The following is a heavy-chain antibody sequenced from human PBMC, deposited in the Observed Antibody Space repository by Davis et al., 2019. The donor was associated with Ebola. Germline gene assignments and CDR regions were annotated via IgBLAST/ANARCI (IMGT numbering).Heavy chain of an antibody. V-gene: IGHV4-4*02. CDR1: GGSISSNNW. CDR2: IYHSGST. Sequence: GSLRLSCAVSGGSISSNNWWSWVRQPPGKGLEWIGYIYHSGSTYYNPSLKSRVTISVDRSKNQFSLKLSSVTAADTAVYYCARRGYSYGYDYWGQGTLVTVSS. D-gene: IGHD5-18*01. J-gene: IGHJ4*02. CDR3: ARRGYSYGYDY.